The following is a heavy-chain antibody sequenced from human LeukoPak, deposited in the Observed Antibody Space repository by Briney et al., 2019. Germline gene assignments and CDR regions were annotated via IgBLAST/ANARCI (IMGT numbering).Heavy chain of an antibody. CDR1: GFAFSSHW. CDR3: VRDGDDFNFDY. J-gene: IGHJ4*02. Sequence: GGSLRLSCAASGFAFSSHWMHWVRQAPGKGLVWGSRVKGDGTVTNYADSVYGRFTISRDNAKNKLYLHLHSLRAEDTAVYYCVRDGDDFNFDYWGQGNLVTVSS. D-gene: IGHD5-24*01. V-gene: IGHV3-74*01. CDR2: VKGDGTVT.